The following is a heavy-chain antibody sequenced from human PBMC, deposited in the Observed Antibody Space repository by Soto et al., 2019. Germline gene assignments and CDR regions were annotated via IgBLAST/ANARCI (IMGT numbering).Heavy chain of an antibody. D-gene: IGHD2-15*01. CDR1: GGSISSGGYY. V-gene: IGHV4-31*03. J-gene: IGHJ5*02. CDR2: IYYSGST. Sequence: PSETLSLTCTVSGGSISSGGYYWSWIRQHPGKGLEWIGYIYYSGSTYYNPSLKSRVTISVDTSKNQFSLKLSSVTAADTAVYYCATQVVAATRAVWFDPWGQGTLVTVSS. CDR3: ATQVVAATRAVWFDP.